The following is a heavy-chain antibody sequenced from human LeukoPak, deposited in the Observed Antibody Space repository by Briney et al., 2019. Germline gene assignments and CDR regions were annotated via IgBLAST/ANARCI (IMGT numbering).Heavy chain of an antibody. CDR2: IYHSGST. CDR1: GGSISTYY. Sequence: SETLSLTCTLSGGSISTYYWSWIRQPPGKELEWIGYIYHSGSTNYNPSLKSRVTISVDTSKNQFSLKLSSVTAADTAVYYCARGGGYASPIGYWGQGALVTVSS. V-gene: IGHV4-59*01. D-gene: IGHD5-12*01. J-gene: IGHJ4*02. CDR3: ARGGGYASPIGY.